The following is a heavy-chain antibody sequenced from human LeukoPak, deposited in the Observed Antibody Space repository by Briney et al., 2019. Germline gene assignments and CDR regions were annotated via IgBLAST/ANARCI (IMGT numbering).Heavy chain of an antibody. CDR2: IIPIFGTA. CDR3: ARDLDYGSGSYYELSFDP. V-gene: IGHV1-69*06. CDR1: GGTFSSYA. J-gene: IGHJ5*02. D-gene: IGHD3-10*01. Sequence: GASVKVPCKASGGTFSSYAISWVRQAPGQGLEWMGGIIPIFGTANYAQKFQGRVTITADKSTSTAYMELSGLRSEDTAVYYCARDLDYGSGSYYELSFDPWGQGTLVTVSS.